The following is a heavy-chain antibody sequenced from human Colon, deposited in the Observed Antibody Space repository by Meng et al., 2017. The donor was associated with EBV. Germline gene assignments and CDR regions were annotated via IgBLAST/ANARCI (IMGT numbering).Heavy chain of an antibody. CDR3: ARGKQDAWELLAY. CDR1: GVSISSNIR. CDR2: IDDSGST. D-gene: IGHD1-26*01. J-gene: IGHJ4*02. Sequence: HRQESGPGRGKPSRPLALPCGVSGVSISSNIRWTWVRQPPGKGLEWIGDIDDSGSTNYNPSLNSRISISLDKSKNHFSLKVNSVTAADTAVYYCARGKQDAWELLAYWGQGALVTVSS. V-gene: IGHV4-4*02.